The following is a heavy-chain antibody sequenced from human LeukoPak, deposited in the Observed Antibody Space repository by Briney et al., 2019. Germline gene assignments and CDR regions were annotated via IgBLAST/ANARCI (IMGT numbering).Heavy chain of an antibody. Sequence: GASVKVSCKASGYTFTSYYMHWVRQAPGQGLEWMGIINPSGGSTSYAQKFQGRVTMTRDTSTSTVYMELSSLRSEDTAVYYCARGGASYYYDSSGYYQLGDYWGQGTLVTVSS. CDR2: INPSGGST. CDR1: GYTFTSYY. CDR3: ARGGASYYYDSSGYYQLGDY. D-gene: IGHD3-22*01. J-gene: IGHJ4*02. V-gene: IGHV1-46*01.